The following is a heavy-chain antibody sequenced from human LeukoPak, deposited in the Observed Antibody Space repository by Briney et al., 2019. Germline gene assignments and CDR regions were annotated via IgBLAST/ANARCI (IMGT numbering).Heavy chain of an antibody. CDR3: ARQLGYCSSTSCYADKVDY. V-gene: IGHV4-39*01. CDR2: IYYSGST. D-gene: IGHD2-2*01. Sequence: SETLSLTCTVSGGSISSTSYYWGWIRQPPGKGLEWIGSIYYSGSTYYNPSLKSRVTISVDTSKNQFSLKLSSVTAADTAVYYCARQLGYCSSTSCYADKVDYWGQGTLVTVSS. CDR1: GGSISSTSYY. J-gene: IGHJ4*02.